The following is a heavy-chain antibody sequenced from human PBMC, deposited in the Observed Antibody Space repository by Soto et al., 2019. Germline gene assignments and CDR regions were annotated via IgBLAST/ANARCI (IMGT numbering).Heavy chain of an antibody. J-gene: IGHJ4*02. CDR1: GASMSSGRYY. V-gene: IGHV4-31*03. Sequence: SLSVSGTVSGASMSSGRYYWSWIRQHPGKGLEWIGYMYYSGSTYYNPSLRSRVTISVDTSKNQFSLNLRSVTAADTAVFYCAVSMVNFGGVIAPFDYWGQGALVTVSS. D-gene: IGHD3-16*02. CDR2: MYYSGST. CDR3: AVSMVNFGGVIAPFDY.